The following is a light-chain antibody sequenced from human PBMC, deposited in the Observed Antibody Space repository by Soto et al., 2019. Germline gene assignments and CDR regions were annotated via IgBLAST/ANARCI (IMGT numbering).Light chain of an antibody. J-gene: IGKJ5*01. V-gene: IGKV3-15*01. CDR3: LQYDGWPLT. CDR2: GAS. Sequence: IVMTQSPATLSVSPGGRATRSCRASQSISDTLAWYQQKPGPAPRLLIYGASTRATGIPARFSGDGSGTEFTLTIDSLQSEDFVVYYCLQYDGWPLTFGQGTRLEIK. CDR1: QSISDT.